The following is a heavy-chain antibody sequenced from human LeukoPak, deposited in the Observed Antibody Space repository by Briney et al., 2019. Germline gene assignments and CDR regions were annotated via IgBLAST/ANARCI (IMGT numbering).Heavy chain of an antibody. CDR2: IYYSGST. J-gene: IGHJ4*02. CDR3: ARDLNDYGDYALGY. V-gene: IGHV4-59*01. Sequence: SETLSLTCTVSGGSISSYYWSWIRQPPGKGLEWIGYIYYSGSTNCNPSLKSRVTISVDTSKNQFSLKLSSVTAADTAVYYCARDLNDYGDYALGYWGQGTLVTVSS. CDR1: GGSISSYY. D-gene: IGHD4-17*01.